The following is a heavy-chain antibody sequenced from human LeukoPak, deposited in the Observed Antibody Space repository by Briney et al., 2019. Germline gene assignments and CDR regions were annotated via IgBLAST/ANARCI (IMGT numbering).Heavy chain of an antibody. J-gene: IGHJ4*02. CDR1: GFTFSSYR. Sequence: GGSLRLSCPASGFTFSSYRMNWVRQAPGKGLEWISSVSNSSSTIYYADSVKGRFTISRDNAKNSLYLQMNSLRDEDTAVYYCARDAHIVRGVNPLDYWGQGTLVAVSS. D-gene: IGHD3-10*01. V-gene: IGHV3-48*02. CDR3: ARDAHIVRGVNPLDY. CDR2: VSNSSSTI.